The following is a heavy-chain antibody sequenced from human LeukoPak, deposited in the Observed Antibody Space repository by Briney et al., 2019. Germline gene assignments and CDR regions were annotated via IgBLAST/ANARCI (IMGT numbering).Heavy chain of an antibody. Sequence: GGSLRLSCTVSGSTFGDYAMSWFRQAPGKGLEWVGFIRSKAYGGTTEYAASVKGRFTISRDDSKSIAYLQMNSLKTEDTAVYYCSRDREYYYDSSGYYGYWGQGTLVTVSS. CDR1: GSTFGDYA. CDR2: IRSKAYGGTT. D-gene: IGHD3-22*01. J-gene: IGHJ4*02. CDR3: SRDREYYYDSSGYYGY. V-gene: IGHV3-49*03.